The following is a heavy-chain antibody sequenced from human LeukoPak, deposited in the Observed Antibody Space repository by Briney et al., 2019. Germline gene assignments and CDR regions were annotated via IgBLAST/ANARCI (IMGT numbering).Heavy chain of an antibody. V-gene: IGHV4-34*01. CDR2: INHSGST. J-gene: IGHJ5*02. CDR3: ARDYETYCSSTSCYVGSQGFDP. Sequence: SETLSLTCAVYGGSFSGYYWSWIRQPPGKGLEWIGEINHSGSTNYNPSLKSRVTISVDTSKNQFSLKLSSVTAADTAVYYCARDYETYCSSTSCYVGSQGFDPWGQGTLVTVSS. D-gene: IGHD2-2*01. CDR1: GGSFSGYY.